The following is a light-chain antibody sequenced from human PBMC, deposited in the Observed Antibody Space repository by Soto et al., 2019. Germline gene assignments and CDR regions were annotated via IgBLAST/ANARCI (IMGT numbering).Light chain of an antibody. V-gene: IGLV2-14*01. CDR2: DVS. J-gene: IGLJ3*02. CDR3: SSYTSSSPRV. Sequence: QSVLTQPASVSGSPGQSITISCTGTSSDVGGYKYVSWYQQHPGKAPKLMIYDVSNRPSGVSNRFSGSKSGNTASLTISGLQAEDEADYYCSSYTSSSPRVFGGGTKLTVL. CDR1: SSDVGGYKY.